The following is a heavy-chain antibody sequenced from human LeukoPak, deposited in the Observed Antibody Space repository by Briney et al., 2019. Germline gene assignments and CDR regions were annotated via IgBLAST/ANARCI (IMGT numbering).Heavy chain of an antibody. CDR2: ISGSSTYI. CDR1: GLTFSSYS. Sequence: TGGSLRLSCAASGLTFSSYSMNWVRQAPGKGLEWVSSISGSSTYIYYADSVKGRFTISRDNAKNSLYLQMNSLRAEDTAVYYCARKVMSANDAFDIWGQGTMVTVSS. V-gene: IGHV3-21*04. D-gene: IGHD3-16*01. J-gene: IGHJ3*02. CDR3: ARKVMSANDAFDI.